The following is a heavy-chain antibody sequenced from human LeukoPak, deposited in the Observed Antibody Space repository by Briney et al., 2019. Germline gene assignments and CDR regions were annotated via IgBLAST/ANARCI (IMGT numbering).Heavy chain of an antibody. V-gene: IGHV1-2*02. J-gene: IGHJ5*02. D-gene: IGHD2-2*01. Sequence: ASVKVSCKASGYIFSGDCIHWVRQAPGQGLEWMGWINPNSGDTHYAQKFQGRVTMTRETSSSTAYMDLNSLISDDTAVYYCARVQYQLLFEGNWFDPWGQGTLVTVSS. CDR2: INPNSGDT. CDR1: GYIFSGDC. CDR3: ARVQYQLLFEGNWFDP.